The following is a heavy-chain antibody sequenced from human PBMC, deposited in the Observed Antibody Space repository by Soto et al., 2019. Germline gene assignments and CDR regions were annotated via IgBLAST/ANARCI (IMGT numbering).Heavy chain of an antibody. CDR2: ISSSSSYI. CDR1: GFTFSSYS. J-gene: IGHJ4*02. Sequence: GGSLRLSCADSGFTFSSYSMNWVRQAPGKGLEWVSSISSSSSYIYYADSVKGRFTISRDNAKNSLYLQMNSLRAEDTAVYYCARAGIGDYDFWSGYPPGTWGQGTLVTVSS. CDR3: ARAGIGDYDFWSGYPPGT. V-gene: IGHV3-21*01. D-gene: IGHD3-3*01.